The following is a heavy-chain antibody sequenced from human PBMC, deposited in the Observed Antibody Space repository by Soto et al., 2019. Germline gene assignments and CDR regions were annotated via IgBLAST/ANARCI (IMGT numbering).Heavy chain of an antibody. V-gene: IGHV1-2*02. CDR3: VCPWNY. CDR1: GYTFTGYY. Sequence: QVQLVQSGAEVKKPGASVKVSCKASGYTFTGYYMHWVRQAPGQGLEWMGWINPNNGDTKYAQKFKGRATVTRATSISTAYMELSGLSSDDTAVYYCVCPWNYWGQGTLVNVSS. J-gene: IGHJ4*02. CDR2: INPNNGDT. D-gene: IGHD1-1*01.